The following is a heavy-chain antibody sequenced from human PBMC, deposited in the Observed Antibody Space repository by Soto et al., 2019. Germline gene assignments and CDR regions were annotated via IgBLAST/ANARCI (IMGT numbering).Heavy chain of an antibody. V-gene: IGHV1-2*02. D-gene: IGHD3-3*01. Sequence: QVQLVQSGAEVKKPGASVKVSCKVSGYTFTDYYIHWVRQAPGQGLEWMGWINPNSGATNYAQSFQGRVTLTRDTSISTAYMELSRLRSDDTAVYYCARDPPYSVVLIRPFDYWGPGTLVTVSS. CDR2: INPNSGAT. CDR3: ARDPPYSVVLIRPFDY. J-gene: IGHJ4*02. CDR1: GYTFTDYY.